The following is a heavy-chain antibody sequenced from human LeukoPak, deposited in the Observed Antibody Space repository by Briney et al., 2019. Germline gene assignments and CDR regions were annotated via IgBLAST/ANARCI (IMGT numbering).Heavy chain of an antibody. CDR2: INHSGST. V-gene: IGHV4-34*01. D-gene: IGHD5-18*01. Sequence: PSETLSLTCAVYGGSFSGYYWSWIRQPPGKGLEWIGEINHSGSTNYNPPLKSRVTISVDASKNQFSLKLSSVTAADTAVYYCATQELWSYYFDYWGQGTLVTVSS. J-gene: IGHJ4*02. CDR1: GGSFSGYY. CDR3: ATQELWSYYFDY.